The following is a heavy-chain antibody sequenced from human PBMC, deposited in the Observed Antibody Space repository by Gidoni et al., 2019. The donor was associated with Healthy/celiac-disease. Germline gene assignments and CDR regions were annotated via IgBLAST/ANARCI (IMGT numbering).Heavy chain of an antibody. CDR3: ARDRGSSWIFDY. D-gene: IGHD6-13*01. CDR1: AFTFSSYR. Sequence: EVQLVASGGGLVTPGGSLRPSCAASAFTFSSYRMNWVRQAPGKGLEWVSSISSSRSYIYYADSVKGRFTISRDNAKNSLYLQMNSLRAEDTAVYYCARDRGSSWIFDYWGQGTLVTVSS. J-gene: IGHJ4*02. CDR2: ISSSRSYI. V-gene: IGHV3-21*01.